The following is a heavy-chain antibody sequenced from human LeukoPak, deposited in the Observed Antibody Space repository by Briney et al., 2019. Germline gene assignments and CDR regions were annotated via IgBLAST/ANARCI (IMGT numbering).Heavy chain of an antibody. CDR2: IFYSGST. Sequence: PSETLSLTCAVSGGSISSRNWWSWVRQPPGKGLEWIGSIFYSGSTNYNPSLKSRVTISVDTSKNQFSLKLSSVTAADTAVYYCAGDFEEWGQGTLVTVSS. CDR1: GGSISSRNW. CDR3: AGDFEE. J-gene: IGHJ4*02. V-gene: IGHV4-4*02.